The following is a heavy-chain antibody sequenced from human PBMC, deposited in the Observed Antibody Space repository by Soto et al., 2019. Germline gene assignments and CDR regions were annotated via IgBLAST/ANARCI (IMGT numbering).Heavy chain of an antibody. V-gene: IGHV3-23*01. CDR1: GFTFSSYA. J-gene: IGHJ4*02. Sequence: EVQMLESGGGLVQPGESLRLSCEASGFTFSSYAMSWVRQAPGKGLKWVSTISGSGGSTYYAESVKGRFTISRDTSKNTLYLQMNSLRAEDTAVYYCAKDRAEWGSYDYWGQGILVTVSS. CDR2: ISGSGGST. CDR3: AKDRAEWGSYDY. D-gene: IGHD7-27*01.